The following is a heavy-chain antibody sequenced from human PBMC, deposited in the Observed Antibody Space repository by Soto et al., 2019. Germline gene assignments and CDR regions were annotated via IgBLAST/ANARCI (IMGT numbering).Heavy chain of an antibody. J-gene: IGHJ4*02. CDR1: GFTFTNYA. V-gene: IGHV3-23*01. Sequence: EVHLLESGGGLVQPGGSLRLSCAASGFTFTNYAMSWVRQTPGKGLEWVSSISASGGGTYYADSVKGRFTISRDISKHTLYLQMDSLRVEDTALYYCAKDRWPAGTNYFDYWGQGTLVTVST. CDR3: AKDRWPAGTNYFDY. CDR2: ISASGGGT. D-gene: IGHD6-13*01.